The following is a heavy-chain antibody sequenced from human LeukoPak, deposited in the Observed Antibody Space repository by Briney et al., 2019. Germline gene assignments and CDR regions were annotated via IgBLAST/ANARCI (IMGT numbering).Heavy chain of an antibody. CDR2: INPSGGST. CDR1: GYTFTIYY. J-gene: IGHJ3*02. Sequence: ASVKVSCKSSGYTFTIYYMRWVRQAPGQGLEWMGVINPSGGSTSYAQKFQGRVTMTRDTSTSTVYMELNSLRSEDTAVYYCARDAPSAVAGYDAFDIWGQGTMVTVSS. CDR3: ARDAPSAVAGYDAFDI. D-gene: IGHD6-19*01. V-gene: IGHV1-46*01.